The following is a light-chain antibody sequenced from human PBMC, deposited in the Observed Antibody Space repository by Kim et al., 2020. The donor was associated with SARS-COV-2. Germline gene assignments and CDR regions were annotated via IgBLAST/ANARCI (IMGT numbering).Light chain of an antibody. CDR2: LGS. CDR3: MQALQTPRYS. J-gene: IGKJ2*03. Sequence: PASISCRSSQGLLHSTGYCYLDWYLQKPGPSPQLLIYLGSNRASGVPDRFGGSGSGTDFTLKISRVEAEDVGVYYCMQALQTPRYSFGQGTKLEI. CDR1: QGLLHSTGYCY. V-gene: IGKV2-28*01.